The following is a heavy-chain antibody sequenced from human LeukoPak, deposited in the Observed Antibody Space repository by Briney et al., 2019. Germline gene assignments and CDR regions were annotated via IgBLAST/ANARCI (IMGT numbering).Heavy chain of an antibody. CDR2: IYYSGST. CDR1: GASISSSSYY. D-gene: IGHD2-2*01. Sequence: SETLSLTCTVSGASISSSSYYWGWIRQPPGKGLGWIGSIYYSGSTYYNPSLKRRLTISVDTSKNQFSLKLSSVPAADTAVYYCARLPIVVVPAAVYYYGMDVWGQGTTVTVSS. CDR3: ARLPIVVVPAAVYYYGMDV. J-gene: IGHJ6*02. V-gene: IGHV4-39*01.